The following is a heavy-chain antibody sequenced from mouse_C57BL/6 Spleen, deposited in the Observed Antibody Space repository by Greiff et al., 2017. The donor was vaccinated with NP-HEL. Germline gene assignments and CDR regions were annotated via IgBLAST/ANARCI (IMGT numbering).Heavy chain of an antibody. D-gene: IGHD1-1*02. V-gene: IGHV1-69*01. J-gene: IGHJ2*01. CDR1: GYTFTSYW. CDR3: ARKNGPLDY. CDR2: IDPSDSYT. Sequence: QVQLQQPGAELVMPGASVKLSCKASGYTFTSYWMHWVKQRPGQGLEWIGEIDPSDSYTNYNQKFKGKSTLTVDKSSSTAYMQLSSLTSEDSAVYYCARKNGPLDYWGQGTTLTVSS.